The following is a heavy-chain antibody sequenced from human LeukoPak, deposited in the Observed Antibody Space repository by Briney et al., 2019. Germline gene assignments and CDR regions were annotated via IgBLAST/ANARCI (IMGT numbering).Heavy chain of an antibody. CDR1: GGTFSSYA. Sequence: GASVKVSCKASGGTFSSYAISWVRQAPGQGLEWMGGIIPIFGTANYAQKFQGRVTMTRDTSTSTVYMELSSLRSEDTAVYYCARDGHMASALYYFDYWGQGTLVTVSS. V-gene: IGHV1-69*05. J-gene: IGHJ4*02. CDR2: IIPIFGTA. D-gene: IGHD6-6*01. CDR3: ARDGHMASALYYFDY.